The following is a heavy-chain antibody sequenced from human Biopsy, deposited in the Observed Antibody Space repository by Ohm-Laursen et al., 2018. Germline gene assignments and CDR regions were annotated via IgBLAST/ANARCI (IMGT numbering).Heavy chain of an antibody. CDR2: INHRGRT. J-gene: IGHJ6*02. V-gene: IGHV4-34*01. Sequence: SETLSLTCAVYGESFNGYYWSWIRQTPGKGLEWIGEINHRGRTNYNPSLKSQVTISVDTSKNQFSLKVRSVTAADTAVYYCVRGVDYYDPYHYYALDVWGQGTTVTVSS. CDR3: VRGVDYYDPYHYYALDV. D-gene: IGHD3-22*01. CDR1: GESFNGYY.